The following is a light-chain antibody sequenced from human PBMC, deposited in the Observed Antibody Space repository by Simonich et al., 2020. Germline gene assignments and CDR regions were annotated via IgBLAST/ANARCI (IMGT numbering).Light chain of an antibody. CDR2: GKN. J-gene: IGLJ2*01. Sequence: SSELTQDPAVSVALGQTVRITCQGDSLRTYYECWYQQKPGQAPVLVIYGKNNRPSGITDRFSGASSGNTASLTITGAQAADEADYYCNSRDSSGNHLVVFGGGTKLTVL. CDR1: SLRTYY. V-gene: IGLV3-19*01. CDR3: NSRDSSGNHLVV.